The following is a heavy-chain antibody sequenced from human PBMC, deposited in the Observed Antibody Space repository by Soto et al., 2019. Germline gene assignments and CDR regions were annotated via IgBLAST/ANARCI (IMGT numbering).Heavy chain of an antibody. D-gene: IGHD5-18*01. CDR3: ATSVNSAMAFDY. J-gene: IGHJ4*02. V-gene: IGHV1-46*01. CDR2: INPNGGIT. Sequence: ASVKVSCKASGYTFTHYYIHWVLQAPGQGLEWMGIINPNGGITTYAQKFRAGFTMTRDTSTSTVYLELSSLRSEDSAIYYCATSVNSAMAFDYWGQGTLVTVS. CDR1: GYTFTHYY.